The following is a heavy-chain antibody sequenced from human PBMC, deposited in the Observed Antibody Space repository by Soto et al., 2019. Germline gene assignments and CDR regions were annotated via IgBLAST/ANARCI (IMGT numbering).Heavy chain of an antibody. J-gene: IGHJ4*02. CDR2: IYYSGST. CDR3: ARSAASRITMVRGVIMPNDY. CDR1: GGSISSSSYY. D-gene: IGHD3-10*01. Sequence: PSETLSLTCTVSGGSISSSSYYWGWIHQPPGKGLEWIGSIYYSGSTYYNPSLKSRVTISVDTSKNQFSLKLSSVTAADTAVYYCARSAASRITMVRGVIMPNDYWGQGTLVTVSS. V-gene: IGHV4-39*01.